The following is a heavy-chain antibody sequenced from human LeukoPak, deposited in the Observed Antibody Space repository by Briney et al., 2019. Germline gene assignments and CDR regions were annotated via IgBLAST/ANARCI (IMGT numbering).Heavy chain of an antibody. D-gene: IGHD2/OR15-2a*01. CDR1: GFTFSSYS. Sequence: GGSLRLSCAASGFTFSSYSMHWVRQAPGKGLEWVALIWYDGSNKYYTDSVKGRLTISRDNSKNTLYLQMNSLRAEDTAVYYCAREGPRGNSQFDYWGQGTLVTVSS. CDR2: IWYDGSNK. V-gene: IGHV3-33*08. J-gene: IGHJ4*02. CDR3: AREGPRGNSQFDY.